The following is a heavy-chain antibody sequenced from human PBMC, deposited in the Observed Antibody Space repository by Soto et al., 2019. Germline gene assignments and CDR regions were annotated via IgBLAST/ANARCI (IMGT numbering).Heavy chain of an antibody. CDR2: ISAYNDNT. V-gene: IGHV1-18*01. CDR3: ARESPPADY. CDR1: GYTFNSYG. Sequence: QVQLVQSGAEVKKPGASVKVSCKTSGYTFNSYGISWVRQAPGQGLEWMGWISAYNDNTNYAPNLQGRVTMTTDTSTSTAYMELRSMRSDDTAVCYCARESPPADYWGQGTLVTVSS. J-gene: IGHJ4*02.